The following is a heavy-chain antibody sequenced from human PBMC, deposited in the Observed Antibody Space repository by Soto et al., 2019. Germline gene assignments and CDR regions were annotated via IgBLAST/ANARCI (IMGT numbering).Heavy chain of an antibody. V-gene: IGHV5-10-1*01. CDR1: GYSFTSYW. CDR2: IDPSDSYT. J-gene: IGHJ4*02. D-gene: IGHD6-13*01. Sequence: PGESLKISCKGSGYSFTSYWISWVRQMPGKGLEWMGRIDPSDSYTNCSPSFQGHVTISADKSISTAYLQWSSLKASDTAMYYCARRKDVAAAGLDYWGQGTLVTVSS. CDR3: ARRKDVAAAGLDY.